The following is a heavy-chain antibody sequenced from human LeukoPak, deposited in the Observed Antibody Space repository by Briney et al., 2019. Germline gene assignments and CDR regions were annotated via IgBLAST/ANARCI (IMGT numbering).Heavy chain of an antibody. CDR3: ARVTYYYGSGDY. CDR2: INPNSGGT. V-gene: IGHV1-2*02. CDR1: GYTFTGYY. Sequence: ASVKVSCKASGYTFTGYYMHWVRQAPGQGLEWMGWINPNSGGTNYAQKFQGRVTMTRDTSISTAYMELSRLRSDDTAVYYCARVTYYYGSGDYWGQGTLVTVSS. D-gene: IGHD3-10*01. J-gene: IGHJ4*02.